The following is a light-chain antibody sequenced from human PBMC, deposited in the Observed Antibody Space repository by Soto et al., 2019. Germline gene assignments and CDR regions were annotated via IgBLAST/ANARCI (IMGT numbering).Light chain of an antibody. V-gene: IGKV3-20*01. J-gene: IGKJ1*01. CDR2: GAS. Sequence: EIVLTQSPCTLSFSPWERATLSCRASQSVGSSHLAWYQQKPGQAPRLLIYGASSRATGIPDRFSGSGSGTDFTLTISRLEPEDFAVYYCQQYGSAPWTFGQGTKV. CDR1: QSVGSSH. CDR3: QQYGSAPWT.